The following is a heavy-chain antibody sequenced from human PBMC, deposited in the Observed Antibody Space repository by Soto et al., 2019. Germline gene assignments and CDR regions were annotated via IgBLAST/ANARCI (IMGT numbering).Heavy chain of an antibody. CDR1: GGSISSGGYY. D-gene: IGHD2-2*01. Sequence: SETLSLTCTVSGGSISSGGYYWSWIRQHPGKGLEWIGYIYYSGSTYYNPSLKSRVTISVDTSKNQFSLKLSSVTAADTAVYYCARIGCSSSSCYYMDVWGKGTTVTVSS. J-gene: IGHJ6*03. CDR2: IYYSGST. CDR3: ARIGCSSSSCYYMDV. V-gene: IGHV4-31*03.